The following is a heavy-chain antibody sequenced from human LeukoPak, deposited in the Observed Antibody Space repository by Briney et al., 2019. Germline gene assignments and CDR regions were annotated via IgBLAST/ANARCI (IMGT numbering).Heavy chain of an antibody. CDR3: AKAPKRGYSGYDPLGPFDY. J-gene: IGHJ4*02. D-gene: IGHD5-12*01. Sequence: GGSLRLSCAASGFTFSSYGMHWVRQAPGKGLERVAFIRYDGSNKYYADSVEGRFTISRDNSKNTLYLQMNSLRAEDTAVYYCAKAPKRGYSGYDPLGPFDYWGQGTLVTVSS. CDR2: IRYDGSNK. V-gene: IGHV3-30*02. CDR1: GFTFSSYG.